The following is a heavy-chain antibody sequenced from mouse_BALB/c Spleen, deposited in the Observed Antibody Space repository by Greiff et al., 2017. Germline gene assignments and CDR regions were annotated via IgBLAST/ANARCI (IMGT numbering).Heavy chain of an antibody. J-gene: IGHJ2*01. CDR2: ILPGSGNT. CDR1: GYTFTDYY. Sequence: VQLQQSGPELVKPGASVKISCKASGYTFTDYYIDWVKQKPGQGLEWIGGILPGSGNTKYNEKFKGKATFTVDTSSSTAYMQLSSLTSEDAAVYCCARGDNSACFDYWGQGTTRTVSA. CDR3: ARGDNSACFDY. D-gene: IGHD1-3*01. V-gene: IGHV1-84*02.